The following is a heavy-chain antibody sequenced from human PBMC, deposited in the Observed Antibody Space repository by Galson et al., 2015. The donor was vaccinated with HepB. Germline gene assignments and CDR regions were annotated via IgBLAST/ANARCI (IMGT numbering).Heavy chain of an antibody. CDR1: GYTFTSYY. J-gene: IGHJ5*02. CDR3: ARDNGGFGELLVIVGSGWFDP. Sequence: SVKVSCKASGYTFTSYYMHWVRQAPGQGLEWMGIINPSGGSTSYAQKFQGRVTMTRDTSTSTVYMELSSLRSEDTAVYYCARDNGGFGELLVIVGSGWFDPWGQGTLVTVSS. V-gene: IGHV1-46*01. D-gene: IGHD3-10*01. CDR2: INPSGGST.